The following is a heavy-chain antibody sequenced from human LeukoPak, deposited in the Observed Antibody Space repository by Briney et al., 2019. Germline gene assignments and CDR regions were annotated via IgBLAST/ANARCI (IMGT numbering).Heavy chain of an antibody. Sequence: KPSETLSLTCAVYGGSFSGYYWSWIRQPPGKGLDWIGEINHSGSTNYNPSLKSRVTISVDTSKNQFSLKLNSVTAADTAMYFCARAGNSWSTGYYFDYWGQGTLVTVSS. D-gene: IGHD5/OR15-5a*01. CDR1: GGSFSGYY. CDR2: INHSGST. V-gene: IGHV4-34*01. J-gene: IGHJ4*02. CDR3: ARAGNSWSTGYYFDY.